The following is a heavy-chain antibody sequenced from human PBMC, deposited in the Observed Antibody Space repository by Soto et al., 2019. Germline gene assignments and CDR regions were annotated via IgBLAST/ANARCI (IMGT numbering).Heavy chain of an antibody. CDR3: ARGGGFGVVIKDYYYMDV. D-gene: IGHD3-3*01. V-gene: IGHV1-8*01. CDR1: GYTFTSYD. Sequence: ASVKVSCKASGYTFTSYDINWVRQATGQGLEWMGWMNPNSGNTGYAQKFQGRVTMTRNTSISTSYMELSSLRSEDTAVYYCARGGGFGVVIKDYYYMDVWSKGTTVTVSS. CDR2: MNPNSGNT. J-gene: IGHJ6*03.